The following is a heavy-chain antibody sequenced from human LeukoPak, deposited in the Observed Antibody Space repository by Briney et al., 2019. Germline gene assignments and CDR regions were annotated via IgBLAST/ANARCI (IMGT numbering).Heavy chain of an antibody. D-gene: IGHD5-18*01. CDR3: ARVAYNYRFDY. CDR1: GYTFTGYY. Sequence: ASVKVSCKASGYTFTGYYVHWVRQAPGQGLEWMGWINPNSGDTNYAQKFQGRVTMTRDTSISTAYMELSRLRSDDTAVYYCARVAYNYRFDYWGQGTLVTVSS. J-gene: IGHJ4*02. V-gene: IGHV1-2*02. CDR2: INPNSGDT.